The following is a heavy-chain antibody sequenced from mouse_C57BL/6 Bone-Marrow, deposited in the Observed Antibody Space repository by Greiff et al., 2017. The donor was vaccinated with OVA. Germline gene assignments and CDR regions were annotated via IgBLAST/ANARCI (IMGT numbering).Heavy chain of an antibody. Sequence: EVQLQQSGPGLVKPSQSLSLTCSVTGYSITSGYYWNWIRQFPGNKLEWMGYISYDGSNNYNPSLKNRISITRDTSKNQFFLKLNSVTTEDTATYYCAREGTIYYYGSRYFDVWGTGTTVTVSS. D-gene: IGHD1-1*01. CDR2: ISYDGSN. CDR3: AREGTIYYYGSRYFDV. V-gene: IGHV3-6*01. J-gene: IGHJ1*03. CDR1: GYSITSGYY.